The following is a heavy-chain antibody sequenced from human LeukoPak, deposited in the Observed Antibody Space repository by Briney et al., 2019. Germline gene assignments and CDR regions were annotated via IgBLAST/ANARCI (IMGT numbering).Heavy chain of an antibody. J-gene: IGHJ4*02. Sequence: GGSLRLSCAASGFTFSSYTMNWVRQAPGKGLEWVSYISGSSSDTNYADSVKGRFTISRDNAKNSLSLQMNSLSADDTALYYCARYSFDGSDYLLDYWGQGTLVTVSS. D-gene: IGHD3-22*01. CDR2: ISGSSSDT. CDR1: GFTFSSYT. CDR3: ARYSFDGSDYLLDY. V-gene: IGHV3-21*05.